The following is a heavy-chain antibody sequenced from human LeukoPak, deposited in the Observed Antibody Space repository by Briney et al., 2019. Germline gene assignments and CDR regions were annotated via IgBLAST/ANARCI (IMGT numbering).Heavy chain of an antibody. CDR1: GYTFTGYY. D-gene: IGHD6-6*01. CDR2: INPNSGGT. J-gene: IGHJ4*02. CDR3: ARARWQLVPYFDS. V-gene: IGHV1-2*02. Sequence: ASVKVSCKASGYTFTGYYMHWVRQAPGQGLEWMGWINPNSGGTNFAQKFQGRVAMTRDTSISTAYLELGSLRSDDTAVYFCARARWQLVPYFDSWGQGTLVTASS.